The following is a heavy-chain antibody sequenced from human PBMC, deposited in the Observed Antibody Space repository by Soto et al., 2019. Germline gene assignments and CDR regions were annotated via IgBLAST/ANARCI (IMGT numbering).Heavy chain of an antibody. V-gene: IGHV4-61*01. CDR3: ARDHHSYYDTSGYYPYFDF. D-gene: IGHD3-22*01. J-gene: IGHJ4*02. CDR2: IYYTGST. CDR1: GGSVNTAPYH. Sequence: PSETLSLTCTVSGGSVNTAPYHWSWIRQSPRNGLEWIGNIYYTGSTNYNPSFESRVAISLDTSINQFSLRLTSLTAADTAVYFCARDHHSYYDTSGYYPYFDFWGQGTLVTVS.